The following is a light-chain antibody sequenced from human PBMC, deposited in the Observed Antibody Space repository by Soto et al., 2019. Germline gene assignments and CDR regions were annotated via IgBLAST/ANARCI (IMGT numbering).Light chain of an antibody. CDR2: QVS. Sequence: QSVLTQPPSASGSPGQSVTISCTGTSSDVGASEYVSWYQQHPGKAPKLMIYQVSKRPSGVPERFSGFRFGNAASLTVSGLLAEDEADYYCTSYTSSYIFVLGGGTKVTVL. J-gene: IGLJ1*01. CDR1: SSDVGASEY. CDR3: TSYTSSYIFV. V-gene: IGLV2-8*01.